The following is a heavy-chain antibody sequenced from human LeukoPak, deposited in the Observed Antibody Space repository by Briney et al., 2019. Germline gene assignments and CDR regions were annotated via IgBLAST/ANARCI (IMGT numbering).Heavy chain of an antibody. Sequence: SETLSLTCTVSGGSISSSSYYWGWIRQPPGKGLEWIGSIYYSGSTYYNPSLKSRVTISVDTSKNQFSLKLSSVTAADTAVYYCARRPGYSPFFDYWGQGTLVTVSS. CDR3: ARRPGYSPFFDY. D-gene: IGHD6-13*01. V-gene: IGHV4-39*01. CDR2: IYYSGST. J-gene: IGHJ4*02. CDR1: GGSISSSSYY.